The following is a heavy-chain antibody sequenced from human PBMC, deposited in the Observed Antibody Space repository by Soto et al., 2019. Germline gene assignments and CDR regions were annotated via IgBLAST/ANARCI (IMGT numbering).Heavy chain of an antibody. CDR2: IKPGTSDI. CDR3: ARQLSHICDS. J-gene: IGHJ4*02. CDR1: GYKFGIAW. D-gene: IGHD3-3*02. V-gene: IGHV5-51*01. Sequence: PGESLKISCNGVGYKFGIAWIGWVRQMPGKGLEWMGIIKPGTSDIRYSPSCRGHVTISADEAVGTAYLQWSSLKASDTAMYYCARQLSHICDSWGQGTLVTVSS.